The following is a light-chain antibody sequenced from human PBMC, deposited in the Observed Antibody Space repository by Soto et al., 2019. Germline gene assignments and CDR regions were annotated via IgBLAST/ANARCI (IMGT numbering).Light chain of an antibody. Sequence: ERVMAQSRATLSVYPGERATLSCRASQSVSGILAWYQQKPGQAPRLLIYGASTRATGVPARFSGSGSGTEFTLTISSLQSEDFAVYYCQQYNNWPQPFGQGTKVDI. J-gene: IGKJ1*01. CDR3: QQYNNWPQP. V-gene: IGKV3-15*01. CDR2: GAS. CDR1: QSVSGI.